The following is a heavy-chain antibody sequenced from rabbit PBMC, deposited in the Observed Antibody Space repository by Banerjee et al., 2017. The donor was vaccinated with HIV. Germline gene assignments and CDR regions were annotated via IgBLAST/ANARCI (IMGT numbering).Heavy chain of an antibody. Sequence: QEQFVESGGGLVQPGGSLKISCTASGFSFSNKAVLCWVRQAPGMGLEWIACINAITGKAVYASWAKGRFTFSKTSSTTVTLQMTSLTAADTATYFCARDLVGVIGWNFYLWGQGTLVTVS. CDR2: INAITGKA. D-gene: IGHD1-1*01. V-gene: IGHV1S45*01. CDR1: GFSFSNKAV. J-gene: IGHJ4*01. CDR3: ARDLVGVIGWNFYL.